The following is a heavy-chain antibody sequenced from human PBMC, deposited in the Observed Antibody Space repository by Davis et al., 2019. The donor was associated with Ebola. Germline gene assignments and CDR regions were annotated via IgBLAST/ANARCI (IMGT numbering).Heavy chain of an antibody. CDR2: INSDGSST. V-gene: IGHV3-74*01. D-gene: IGHD3-9*01. J-gene: IGHJ5*02. CDR1: GFTFSSYW. Sequence: HTGGSLRLSCAASGFTFSSYWMHWVRQAPGKGLVWVSRINSDGSSTSYADSVKGRFTISRDNAKNSLYLQMNSLRDEDTAVYYCVVYDILTPDWFDPWGQGTLVTVSS. CDR3: VVYDILTPDWFDP.